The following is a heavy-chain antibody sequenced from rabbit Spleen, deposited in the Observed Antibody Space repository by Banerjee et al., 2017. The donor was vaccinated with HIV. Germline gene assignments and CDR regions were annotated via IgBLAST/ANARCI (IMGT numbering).Heavy chain of an antibody. J-gene: IGHJ4*01. Sequence: QERLVESGGGLVKPEGSLTLTCTASGFSFSGKYFMCWVRQAPGKGLEWIGCIGTGSATTWYASWAKGRFTISKTSSTTVTLQMTSLTAADSAAYFCASGYSDIYFNLWGQGTLVTVS. V-gene: IGHV1S45*01. CDR1: GFSFSGKYF. CDR3: ASGYSDIYFNL. CDR2: IGTGSATT. D-gene: IGHD1-1*01.